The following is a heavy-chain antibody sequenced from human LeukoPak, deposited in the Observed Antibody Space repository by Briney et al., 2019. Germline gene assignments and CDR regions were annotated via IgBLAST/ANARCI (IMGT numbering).Heavy chain of an antibody. CDR2: IYPGDSDT. V-gene: IGHV5-51*01. D-gene: IGHD3-22*01. Sequence: GESLKISCKGSGYTFTTYWIGWVRPMPGKGVEWMGMIYPGDSDTRYSPSFQGHVTISADKSITTAYLQWSSLKASDTAMYYCARQPLYDSSGYPDYWGQGTLVTVSS. J-gene: IGHJ4*02. CDR3: ARQPLYDSSGYPDY. CDR1: GYTFTTYW.